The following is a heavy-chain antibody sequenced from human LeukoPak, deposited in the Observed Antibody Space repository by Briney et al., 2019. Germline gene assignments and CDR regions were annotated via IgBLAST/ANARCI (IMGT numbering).Heavy chain of an antibody. Sequence: SEILSLTCTVSGGSISSSSYYWGWIRQPPGKGLEWIGSIYYSGSTYYNPSLKSRVTISVDTSKNQFSLKLSSVTAADTAVYYCASTLRQRYFFDYWGQGTLVTVSS. CDR1: GGSISSSSYY. CDR3: ASTLRQRYFFDY. D-gene: IGHD4-17*01. V-gene: IGHV4-39*01. J-gene: IGHJ4*02. CDR2: IYYSGST.